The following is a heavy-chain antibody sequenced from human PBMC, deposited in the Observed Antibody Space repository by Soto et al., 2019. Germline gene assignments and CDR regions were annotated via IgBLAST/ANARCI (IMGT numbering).Heavy chain of an antibody. Sequence: LSLTCAVYGGSFSGYYWSWIRQPPGKGLEWIGEINHSGNTNYNPSLKSRVTISVDTSKNQLFLNLSSVTAADTAMYYCARHHVRGRTIAGAAEFWGQGTLVTVSS. J-gene: IGHJ4*02. V-gene: IGHV4-34*01. D-gene: IGHD6-13*01. CDR1: GGSFSGYY. CDR2: INHSGNT. CDR3: ARHHVRGRTIAGAAEF.